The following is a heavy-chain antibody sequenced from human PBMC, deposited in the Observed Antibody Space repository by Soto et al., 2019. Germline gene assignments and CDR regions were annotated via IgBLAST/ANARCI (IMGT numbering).Heavy chain of an antibody. Sequence: ASVKVSCKASGYTFTGCYMHWVRQAPGQGLEWMGWINPNSGGTNYAQKFQGRVTMTRDTSISTAYMELSRLRSDDTAVYYCARGYCSGGSCLEYFQHWGQGTLVTVSS. D-gene: IGHD2-15*01. CDR3: ARGYCSGGSCLEYFQH. CDR2: INPNSGGT. J-gene: IGHJ1*01. V-gene: IGHV1-2*02. CDR1: GYTFTGCY.